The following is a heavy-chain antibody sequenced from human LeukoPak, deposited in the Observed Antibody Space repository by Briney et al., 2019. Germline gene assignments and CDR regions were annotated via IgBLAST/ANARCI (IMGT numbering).Heavy chain of an antibody. J-gene: IGHJ4*02. CDR1: GGSFSGYY. Sequence: SETLSLTCAVYGGSFSGYYWSWIRQPPGKGLEWIGETNHSGSTNYNPSLKSRVTISVDTSKNQFSLKLSSVTAADTAVYYCARFAYCGGHCWYYFDYWGQGSLVTVSS. V-gene: IGHV4-34*01. D-gene: IGHD2-21*02. CDR3: ARFAYCGGHCWYYFDY. CDR2: TNHSGST.